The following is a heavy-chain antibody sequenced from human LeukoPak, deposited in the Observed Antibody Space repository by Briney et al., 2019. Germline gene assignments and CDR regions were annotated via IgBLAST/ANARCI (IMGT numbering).Heavy chain of an antibody. D-gene: IGHD3-16*01. Sequence: SETLSLTCSVSGASVSSYYWSWIRQPPGKGLEWIAYIYSSGSANYNPSLKSRVTISVDTSKNQFSLKLGSLTAADTAVYYCARQIDTYVYFDNWGQGTLVTVSS. CDR3: ARQIDTYVYFDN. CDR2: IYSSGSA. J-gene: IGHJ4*02. V-gene: IGHV4-59*08. CDR1: GASVSSYY.